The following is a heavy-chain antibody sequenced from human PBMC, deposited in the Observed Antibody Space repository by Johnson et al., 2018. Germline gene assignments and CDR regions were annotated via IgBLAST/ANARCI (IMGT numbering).Heavy chain of an antibody. D-gene: IGHD3-22*01. CDR3: ARGWGPTYYYDSSGYYYPGAFDI. Sequence: VQLVQSGGGVVQPGRSLRLSCAASGFTFSTYLMHWVRQAPGKGLVWVSRINSDGSSTDYADSVRGRFTISRDNAKNTLYLQMNRLRAEDTAVNYCARGWGPTYYYDSSGYYYPGAFDIWGQGTMGTVSS. V-gene: IGHV3-74*02. J-gene: IGHJ3*02. CDR2: INSDGSST. CDR1: GFTFSTYL.